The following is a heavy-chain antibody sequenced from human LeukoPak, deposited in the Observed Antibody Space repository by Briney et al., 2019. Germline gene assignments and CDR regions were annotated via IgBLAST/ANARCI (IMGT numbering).Heavy chain of an antibody. J-gene: IGHJ5*02. CDR2: ISAYNGNT. D-gene: IGHD2-2*01. V-gene: IGHV1-18*01. CDR1: GYTFTNYA. Sequence: GASVKVSCKASGYTFTNYAISWVRQAPGQGLEWMGWISAYNGNTNYAQKLQGRVTMTTDTSTSTAYMELRSLRSDDTAVYYCAREGGYCSSTSCPPRAYNWFDPWGQGTLVTVSS. CDR3: AREGGYCSSTSCPPRAYNWFDP.